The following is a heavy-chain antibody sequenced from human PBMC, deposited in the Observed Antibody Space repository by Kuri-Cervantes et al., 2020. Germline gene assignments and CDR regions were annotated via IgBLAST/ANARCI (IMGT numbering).Heavy chain of an antibody. CDR1: GASISIYY. J-gene: IGHJ5*02. CDR2: IFYNGST. Sequence: SETLSLTCSLSGASISIYYWTWFRHPPGKGLEWIGNIFYNGSTNFNPSLKSRVTISIDTSKNQFSLKLSSVTAADTAVYYCARRAPMITFGGVIGWFDPWGQGTLVTVSS. D-gene: IGHD3-16*02. V-gene: IGHV4-59*08. CDR3: ARRAPMITFGGVIGWFDP.